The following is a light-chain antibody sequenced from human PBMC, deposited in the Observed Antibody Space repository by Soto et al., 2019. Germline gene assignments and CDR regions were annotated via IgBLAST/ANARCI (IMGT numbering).Light chain of an antibody. CDR2: DAS. Sequence: EIVLTQSPATLSLSPGERATLSCRASQSVTNYLAWYQQNPGQAPRLLIYDASNRATGIPARFSGSGSGTDFTLTISSLEPEEFAVYYCQQRSNWPSGTFGQGTKVEIK. CDR3: QQRSNWPSGT. J-gene: IGKJ1*01. CDR1: QSVTNY. V-gene: IGKV3-11*01.